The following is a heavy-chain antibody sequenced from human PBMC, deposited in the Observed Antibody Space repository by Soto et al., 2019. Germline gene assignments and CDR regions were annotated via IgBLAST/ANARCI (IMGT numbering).Heavy chain of an antibody. J-gene: IGHJ6*02. CDR2: FNPSGGSR. CDR3: ARPGAAAGPEYYGLDV. CDR1: GYTFTTYY. V-gene: IGHV1-46*01. D-gene: IGHD6-13*01. Sequence: ASVKVSCKASGYTFTTYYIHWVRQAPGQGLEWMGIFNPSGGSRTYAQKFQGRLTMTGDTSTSTVYMERSSLRSDDTAVYYCARPGAAAGPEYYGLDVWGQGTTLTLYS.